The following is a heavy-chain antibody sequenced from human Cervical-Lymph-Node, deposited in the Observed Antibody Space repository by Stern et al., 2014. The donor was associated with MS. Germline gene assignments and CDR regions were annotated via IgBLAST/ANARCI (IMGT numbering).Heavy chain of an antibody. J-gene: IGHJ3*02. CDR2: IRAYSGNP. CDR3: ARDVLWTRGDAFDI. CDR1: GYTFTSYG. Sequence: QVQLVQSGAEVMKPGASVKVSCKASGYTFTSYGISRVRQAPGQGLEWMGWIRAYSGNPNYAAKLQGRVTMTSDTSTSTAYMELRSLRSDDTAVYYCARDVLWTRGDAFDIWGQGTMVTVSS. V-gene: IGHV1-18*01. D-gene: IGHD2-2*01.